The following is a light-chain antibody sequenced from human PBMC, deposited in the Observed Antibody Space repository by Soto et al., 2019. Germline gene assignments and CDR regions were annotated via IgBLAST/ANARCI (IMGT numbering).Light chain of an antibody. V-gene: IGKV3-11*01. CDR3: QQRSNRLT. J-gene: IGKJ4*01. CDR1: KSVSSY. CDR2: DAS. Sequence: VFTQSPATLSLTRGGRTNLSFRASKSVSSYLDWYQQKAGQAPRLLIYDASNRATGIPARFSGSGSGTDFTLTISSLEAEDFAVYYCQQRSNRLTFGGGTKVDIK.